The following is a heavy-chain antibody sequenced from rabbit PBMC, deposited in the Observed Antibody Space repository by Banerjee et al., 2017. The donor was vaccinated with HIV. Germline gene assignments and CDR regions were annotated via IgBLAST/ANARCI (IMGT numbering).Heavy chain of an antibody. Sequence: QEQLVESGGGLVQPEGSLTLTCKASGFDFSSSYWICWVRQAPGKGLEWIACIYTGSRATTNYASWAKGRFTISKTSSTTVTLQMTSLTAADTATYLCARDLAGVIGWNFGLWGPGTLVTVS. CDR1: GFDFSSSYW. V-gene: IGHV1S45*01. CDR3: ARDLAGVIGWNFGL. CDR2: IYTGSRATT. J-gene: IGHJ6*01. D-gene: IGHD4-1*01.